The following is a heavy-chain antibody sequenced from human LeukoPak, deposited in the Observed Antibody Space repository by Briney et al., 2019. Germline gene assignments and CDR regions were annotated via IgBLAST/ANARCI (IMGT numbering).Heavy chain of an antibody. CDR1: GYTFTSYD. CDR2: INPNRGNT. J-gene: IGHJ6*03. CDR3: ARGSPAAKKDYYYYYMDV. Sequence: ASVKVSCKASGYTFTSYDINWVRQATGQGLEWMGWINPNRGNTGYAQKLQGRVTMTRNTSISTAYMELSSLRSEDTAVYYCARGSPAAKKDYYYYYMDVWGKGTTVTVSS. D-gene: IGHD2-2*01. V-gene: IGHV1-8*01.